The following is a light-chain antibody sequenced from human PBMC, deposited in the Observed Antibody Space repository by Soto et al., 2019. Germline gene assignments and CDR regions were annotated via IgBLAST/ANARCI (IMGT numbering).Light chain of an antibody. Sequence: QSVLTQPASVSGSPGQSITISCTGTSSDVGGYNSVSWYQQHPGKAPKLMIYDITNRPSGVSDRFSGSQSGNMASLTISGLQAEDEADYYCSSYTKSNTLVFGAGTKVTVL. V-gene: IGLV2-14*01. CDR1: SSDVGGYNS. CDR2: DIT. CDR3: SSYTKSNTLV. J-gene: IGLJ1*01.